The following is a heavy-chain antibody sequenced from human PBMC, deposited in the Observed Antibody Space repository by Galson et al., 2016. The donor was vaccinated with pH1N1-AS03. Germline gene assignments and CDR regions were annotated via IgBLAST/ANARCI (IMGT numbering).Heavy chain of an antibody. CDR2: IWYGGNTQ. CDR1: GFQFGIYG. CDR3: ARDLALSSITFSLALAH. V-gene: IGHV3-33*01. Sequence: SLRLSCAASGFQFGIYGMHWVRQAPGKGLEWVAVIWYGGNTQYYSDSVRGRFTISRDNSRNTLFLQMNNLRDEDTAIYYCARDLALSSITFSLALAHRGQGTLVSVSS. D-gene: IGHD2/OR15-2a*01. J-gene: IGHJ4*02.